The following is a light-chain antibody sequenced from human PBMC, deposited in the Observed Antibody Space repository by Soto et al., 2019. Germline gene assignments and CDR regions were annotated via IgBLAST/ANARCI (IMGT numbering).Light chain of an antibody. CDR2: RNN. J-gene: IGLJ2*01. CDR3: AAWDDSLSGRV. CDR1: SSNIGSNY. Sequence: QSVLTQPPSASGTPGQRVTISCSGSSSNIGSNYVYWYQQLPGTAPKLLIYRNNQRPSGVPDRFSGSTSGTSAALAICGLRSEDEADYYCAAWDDSLSGRVFGGGTKVTVL. V-gene: IGLV1-47*01.